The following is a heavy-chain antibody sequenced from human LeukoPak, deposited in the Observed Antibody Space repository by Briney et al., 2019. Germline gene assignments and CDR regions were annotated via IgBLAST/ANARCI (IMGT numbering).Heavy chain of an antibody. CDR2: ISGSGGTI. V-gene: IGHV3-23*01. Sequence: GGSLRLSCEASGFTFGSYAMYWVRQAPGKGLEWVSGISGSGGTIYYADSVKGRFTISRDNSKNSLSLQVSSLRAEDTAVYYCAKTNGYYSDWGQGTLVTVSS. D-gene: IGHD3-22*01. CDR3: AKTNGYYSD. CDR1: GFTFGSYA. J-gene: IGHJ4*02.